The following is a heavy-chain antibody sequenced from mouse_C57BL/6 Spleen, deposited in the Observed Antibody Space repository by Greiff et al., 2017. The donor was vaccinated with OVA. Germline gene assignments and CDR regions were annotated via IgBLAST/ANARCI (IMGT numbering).Heavy chain of an antibody. D-gene: IGHD2-5*01. CDR1: GFSLTSYA. CDR3: ARRPDSNYDAMDY. J-gene: IGHJ4*01. Sequence: VQLVESGPGLVAPSQSLSITCTVSGFSLTSYAISWVRQPPGKGLEWLGVIWTGGGTNYNSALKSRLFISKDNTKSQVFLKMNRLQTDDTARYYCARRPDSNYDAMDYWGQGTSVTVSS. CDR2: IWTGGGT. V-gene: IGHV2-9-1*01.